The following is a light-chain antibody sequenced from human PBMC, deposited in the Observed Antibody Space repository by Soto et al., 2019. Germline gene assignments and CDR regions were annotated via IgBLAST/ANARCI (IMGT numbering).Light chain of an antibody. V-gene: IGKV3-20*01. CDR2: DTS. J-gene: IGKJ2*01. Sequence: DIVLTQSPGTLSLSPGQRATLSCRASQSVSSRYLAWYQQKPGQAPRLLIYDTSSRAAGIPDRFSGSESGTDFTLTISRLEPEDFAVYYCQQYGSSLSGYTFGQGTKLEI. CDR3: QQYGSSLSGYT. CDR1: QSVSSRY.